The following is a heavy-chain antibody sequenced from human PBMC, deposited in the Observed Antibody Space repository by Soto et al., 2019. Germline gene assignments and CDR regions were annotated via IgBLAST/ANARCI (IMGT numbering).Heavy chain of an antibody. V-gene: IGHV3-30-3*01. CDR1: GFTFSSYA. D-gene: IGHD3-3*01. CDR3: ARDRDFWSGYYFYYYGMDV. CDR2: ISYDGSNK. J-gene: IGHJ6*02. Sequence: PGGSLRLSCAASGFTFSSYAMHWVRQAPGKGLEWVAVISYDGSNKYYADSVKGRFTISRDNSKNTLYLQMNSLRAEDTAVYYCARDRDFWSGYYFYYYGMDVWGQGTTVTVSS.